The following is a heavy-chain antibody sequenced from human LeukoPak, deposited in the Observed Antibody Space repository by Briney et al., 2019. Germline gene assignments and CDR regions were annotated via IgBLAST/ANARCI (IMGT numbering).Heavy chain of an antibody. Sequence: PSETLSLTCTVSGGSISSSSYYWGWIRQPPGKGLEWIGSIYYSGSTYYNPSLKSRVTISVDTSKNQFSLKLSSVTAADTAVYYCARRWIGYYGMDVWGQGTTVTVSS. CDR1: GGSISSSSYY. J-gene: IGHJ6*02. CDR2: IYYSGST. D-gene: IGHD2-2*03. V-gene: IGHV4-39*07. CDR3: ARRWIGYYGMDV.